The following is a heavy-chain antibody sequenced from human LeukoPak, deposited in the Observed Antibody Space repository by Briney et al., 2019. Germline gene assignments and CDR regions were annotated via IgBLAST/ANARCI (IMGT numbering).Heavy chain of an antibody. J-gene: IGHJ4*02. D-gene: IGHD4-17*01. CDR1: GYTFTGYY. CDR2: VNPNSGNT. V-gene: IGHV1-8*02. Sequence: ASVKVSCKASGYTFTGYYMHWVRQAPGQGLEWMGRVNPNSGNTGYAQKFQGRVTMTRNTSISTAYMELSSLRSEDTAVYYCATLYGDYVVNWGQGTLVTVSS. CDR3: ATLYGDYVVN.